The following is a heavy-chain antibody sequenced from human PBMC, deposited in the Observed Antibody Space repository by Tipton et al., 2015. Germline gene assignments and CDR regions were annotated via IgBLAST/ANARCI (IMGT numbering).Heavy chain of an antibody. Sequence: TLSLTCTVSGVSISLYYWSWIRQPPGKGLEWIGYIYYSGSTTYNPSLKTRVTMSVDTAKNQFSLNLMSLTTADTAVYYCARDVGMVVWGQGTTVTVSS. CDR3: ARDVGMVV. J-gene: IGHJ6*02. CDR2: IYYSGST. V-gene: IGHV4-59*01. CDR1: GVSISLYY.